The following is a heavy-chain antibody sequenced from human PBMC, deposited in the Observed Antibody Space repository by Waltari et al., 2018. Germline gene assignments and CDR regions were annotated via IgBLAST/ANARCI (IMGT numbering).Heavy chain of an antibody. D-gene: IGHD2-21*01. CDR1: GFTFSSYW. CDR2: IKQDGSEK. Sequence: EVQLVESGGGLVQPGGSLRLSCAASGFTFSSYWMSWVRQAPGKGLEWVANIKQDGSEKYYVDSVKGRFTISRDNAKNSLYLQMNSLRAEDTAVYYCAREAYCGGDCYSGEGFDWGQGTLVTVSS. J-gene: IGHJ4*02. CDR3: AREAYCGGDCYSGEGFD. V-gene: IGHV3-7*01.